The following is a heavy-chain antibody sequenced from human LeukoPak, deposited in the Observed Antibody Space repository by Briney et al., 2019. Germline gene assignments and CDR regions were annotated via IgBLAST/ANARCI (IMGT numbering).Heavy chain of an antibody. CDR3: ARVLYSSGWYAPGFDY. CDR2: INPSGGST. J-gene: IGHJ4*02. Sequence: ASVKVSCKASGYTFTSYGISWVRQAPGQGLEWMGIINPSGGSTSYAQKFQGRVTMTRDTSTSTVYMELSSLRSEDTAVYYCARVLYSSGWYAPGFDYWGQGTLVTVSS. V-gene: IGHV1-46*03. CDR1: GYTFTSYG. D-gene: IGHD6-19*01.